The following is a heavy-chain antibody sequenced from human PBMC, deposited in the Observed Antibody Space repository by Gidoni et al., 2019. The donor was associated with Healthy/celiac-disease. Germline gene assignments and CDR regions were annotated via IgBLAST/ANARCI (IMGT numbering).Heavy chain of an antibody. CDR2: IYYSGST. Sequence: QVQLQESGPGLVKPSETLTITCTVSGGSISSYYWSWIRQHPGKGLEWIGYIYYSGSTNYNPSLKSLVTISVDTSNIQFSLKLSSVTAADTAVYYCASVSSWSYYFDYWGQGTLVTVSS. D-gene: IGHD6-13*01. CDR3: ASVSSWSYYFDY. J-gene: IGHJ4*02. V-gene: IGHV4-59*01. CDR1: GGSISSYY.